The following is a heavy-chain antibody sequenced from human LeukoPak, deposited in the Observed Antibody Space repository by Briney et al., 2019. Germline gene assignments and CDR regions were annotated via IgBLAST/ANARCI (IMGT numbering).Heavy chain of an antibody. CDR1: GFTFSSYA. V-gene: IGHV3-23*01. D-gene: IGHD2-8*01. CDR2: ISGSGGST. CDR3: AKDVRRCNGACT. J-gene: IGHJ5*02. Sequence: PGGSLRLSCAASGFTFSSYAMSWVRQAPGKGLEWVSVISGSGGSTYYADSVKGRFTISRDNSKNTLSLQMNSLRVEDMAIYYCAKDVRRCNGACTWGQGTLVTVSS.